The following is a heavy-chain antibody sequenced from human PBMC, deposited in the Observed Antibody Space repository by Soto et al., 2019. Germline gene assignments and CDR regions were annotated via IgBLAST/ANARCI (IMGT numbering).Heavy chain of an antibody. V-gene: IGHV3-23*01. J-gene: IGHJ4*02. CDR1: GFAFDSYA. CDR2: SSATGSGT. D-gene: IGHD1-7*01. CDR3: AKDRRAGGNYGFYSDF. Sequence: PGGSMGLSSAAPGFAFDSYAMNWVRQAPGKGLEWISFSSATGSGTYYADSVKGRFTISRDNSKNTLYLQITSLRADDTAVYYCAKDRRAGGNYGFYSDFWGQGALVTVSS.